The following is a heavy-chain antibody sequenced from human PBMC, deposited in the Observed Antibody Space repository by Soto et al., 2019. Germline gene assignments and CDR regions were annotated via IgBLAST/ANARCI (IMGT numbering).Heavy chain of an antibody. CDR2: INAANGAT. CDR1: GYTFTTYS. D-gene: IGHD2-8*01. Sequence: QVQLVQSGAEVKKPGASVKVSCKASGYTFTTYSIHWVRQAPGQRLEFMGWINAANGATNLSQTFQGRVTMTRDTSANTAYRDLSSLRSEATAVYFCARVSVETSGVSDSWGQGPLVTVSS. J-gene: IGHJ5*02. CDR3: ARVSVETSGVSDS. V-gene: IGHV1-3*01.